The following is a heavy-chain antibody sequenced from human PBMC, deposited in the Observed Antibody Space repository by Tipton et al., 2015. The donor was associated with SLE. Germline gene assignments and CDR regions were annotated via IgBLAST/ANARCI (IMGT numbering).Heavy chain of an antibody. J-gene: IGHJ4*02. CDR3: ARGRGYDILTGYYWNY. CDR1: GGSFSGYY. Sequence: TLSLTCAVYGGSFSGYYWSWIRQPPGKGLEWIGEIHHSGSTNYNPSLKSRVTISVDTSKNQFSLRLSSVTAADTAVYYCARGRGYDILTGYYWNYWGQGTLVTVSS. D-gene: IGHD3-9*01. V-gene: IGHV4-34*01. CDR2: IHHSGST.